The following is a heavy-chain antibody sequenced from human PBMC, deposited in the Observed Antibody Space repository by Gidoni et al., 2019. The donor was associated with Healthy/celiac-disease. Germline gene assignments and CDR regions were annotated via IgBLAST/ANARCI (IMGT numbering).Heavy chain of an antibody. V-gene: IGHV1-18*01. CDR3: ARARSSSDYYYYGMDV. Sequence: QAQLVPSGAEVKKPGASVKVSCKDSGYTFNSHAITWVRQAPGQGLEWMGWISAYNCNTNESQKFQGRVTMTTDTSTSTAYMELRSLRSDDTAVYYCARARSSSDYYYYGMDVWGQGTTVTVSS. D-gene: IGHD6-13*01. CDR1: GYTFNSHA. CDR2: ISAYNCNT. J-gene: IGHJ6*02.